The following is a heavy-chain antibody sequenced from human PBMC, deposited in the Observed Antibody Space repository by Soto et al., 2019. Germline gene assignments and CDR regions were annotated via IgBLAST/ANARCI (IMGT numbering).Heavy chain of an antibody. J-gene: IGHJ5*02. CDR2: IYYSGST. CDR3: ARPYCSSTSCYKGRWFDP. Sequence: SETLSLTCTVSGGSISSSSYYWGWIRQPPGKGLEWIGSIYYSGSTYYNPSLKSRVTISVDTSKNQFSLKLSSVTAADTAVYYCARPYCSSTSCYKGRWFDPWGQGTLVTVS. V-gene: IGHV4-39*01. D-gene: IGHD2-2*02. CDR1: GGSISSSSYY.